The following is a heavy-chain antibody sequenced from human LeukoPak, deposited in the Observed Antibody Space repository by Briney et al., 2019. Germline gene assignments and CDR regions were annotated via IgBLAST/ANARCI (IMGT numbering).Heavy chain of an antibody. CDR2: ISLNGETT. J-gene: IGHJ4*02. D-gene: IGHD6-19*01. CDR1: GFSVSSFG. Sequence: GGSLRLSCAVSGFSVSSFGMSWVCQAPGKGLEWISAISLNGETTWYADSVKGRFTISRDNSKNTLYLQPTSLRAEDTAVYYCAQGFSSGWYPYWGQGSLVSVSS. CDR3: AQGFSSGWYPY. V-gene: IGHV3-23*01.